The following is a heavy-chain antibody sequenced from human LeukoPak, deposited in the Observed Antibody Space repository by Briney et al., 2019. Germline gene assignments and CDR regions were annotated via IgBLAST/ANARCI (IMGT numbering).Heavy chain of an antibody. CDR2: IYHSGST. Sequence: PGGSLRLSCAASGFTFSNYDMSWVRQPPGKGLEWIGEIYHSGSTNYNPSLKSRVTISVDKSKNQFSLKLSSVTAADTAVYYSARRRIPSSGSDYWGQGTLVTVSS. CDR3: ARRRIPSSGSDY. D-gene: IGHD3-22*01. CDR1: GFTFSNYDM. J-gene: IGHJ4*02. V-gene: IGHV4-4*02.